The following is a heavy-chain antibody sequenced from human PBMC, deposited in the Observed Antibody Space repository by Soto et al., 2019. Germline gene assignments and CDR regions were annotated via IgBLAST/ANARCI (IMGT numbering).Heavy chain of an antibody. CDR3: ARDILTFGGVIMKFDY. CDR2: IIPILGIA. D-gene: IGHD3-16*02. Sequence: SVKVSFKASGGTFSSYTISWVRHAPGQGLEWMGRIIPILGIANYAQKFQGRVTITADKSTSTAYMELSSLRSEDTAVYYCARDILTFGGVIMKFDYWGQGTLVTVSS. J-gene: IGHJ4*02. CDR1: GGTFSSYT. V-gene: IGHV1-69*04.